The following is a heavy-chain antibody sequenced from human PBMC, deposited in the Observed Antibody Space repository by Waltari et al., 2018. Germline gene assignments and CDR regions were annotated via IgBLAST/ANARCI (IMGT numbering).Heavy chain of an antibody. J-gene: IGHJ3*02. CDR2: IYYSGRT. V-gene: IGHV4-39*01. CDR3: ASRLKQWLDAFDI. Sequence: QLQLQESGPGLVKPSETLSLTCTVSGGSISSSSYYWGWIRQPPGKGLEWIGSIYYSGRTYYNPSLKSRVTISVDTSKNQFSLKLSSVTAADTAVYYCASRLKQWLDAFDIWGQGTMVTVSS. D-gene: IGHD6-19*01. CDR1: GGSISSSSYY.